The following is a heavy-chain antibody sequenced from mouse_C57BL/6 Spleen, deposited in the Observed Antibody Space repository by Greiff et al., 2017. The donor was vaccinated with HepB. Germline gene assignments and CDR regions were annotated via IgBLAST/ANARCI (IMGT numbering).Heavy chain of an antibody. CDR1: GYSITSGYY. J-gene: IGHJ2*01. D-gene: IGHD3-3*01. Sequence: EVQLKESGPGLVKPSQSLSLTCSVTGYSITSGYYWNWIRQFPGNKLEWMGYISYDGSNNYNPSLKNRISITRDTSKNQFFLTLNSVTTEDTATYYCARAEYYFDYWGQGTTLTVSS. CDR2: ISYDGSN. CDR3: ARAEYYFDY. V-gene: IGHV3-6*01.